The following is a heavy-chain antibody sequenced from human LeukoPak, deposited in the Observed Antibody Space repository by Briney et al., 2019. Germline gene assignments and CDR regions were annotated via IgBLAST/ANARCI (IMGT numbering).Heavy chain of an antibody. Sequence: GGSLRLSCAASGFTLSSYAMGWVRQAPGQGLGWVPASSGSGGSTYYADSVKGRFTISRDNSKNRVYLQMNSLRAEDTAVYYYAKDVSIRFFDSGGPQVRDADGMWGQWTMVSGSS. V-gene: IGHV3-23*01. CDR1: GFTLSSYA. CDR2: SSGSGGST. D-gene: IGHD3-22*01. J-gene: IGHJ3*01. CDR3: AKDVSIRFFDSGGPQVRDADGM.